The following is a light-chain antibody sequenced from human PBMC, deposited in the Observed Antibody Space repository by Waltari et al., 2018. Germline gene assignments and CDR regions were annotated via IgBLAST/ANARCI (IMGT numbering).Light chain of an antibody. Sequence: QSALTHPRTVSGSPGQLATISCTGTSSDVGPYNYVSWYQQHPARAPKLMLYDVSERPSGVSARFSGSKSGNTATLTISGLQAEDEADYYCSSYTISSTLNWVFGGGTKLTVL. CDR3: SSYTISSTLNWV. J-gene: IGLJ3*02. V-gene: IGLV2-11*01. CDR1: SSDVGPYNY. CDR2: DVS.